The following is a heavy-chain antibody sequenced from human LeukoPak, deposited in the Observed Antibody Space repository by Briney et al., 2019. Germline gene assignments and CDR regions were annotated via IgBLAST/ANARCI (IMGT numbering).Heavy chain of an antibody. J-gene: IGHJ6*02. Sequence: SETLSLTCAVYGGSFSGYYWSWIRQPPGKGLEWIGEINHSGSTNYNPSLKSRVTISVDTSKNQFSLKLSSVTAADTAVYYCARESITMVRGSYSSDYYYYYYGMDVWGQGTTVTVSS. CDR2: INHSGST. V-gene: IGHV4-34*01. CDR1: GGSFSGYY. D-gene: IGHD3-10*01. CDR3: ARESITMVRGSYSSDYYYYYYGMDV.